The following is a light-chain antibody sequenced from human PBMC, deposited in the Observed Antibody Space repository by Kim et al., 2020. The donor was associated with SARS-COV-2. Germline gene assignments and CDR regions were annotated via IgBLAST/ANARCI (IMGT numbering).Light chain of an antibody. J-gene: IGKJ4*01. CDR2: GVS. CDR1: QAIGND. CDR3: LQHNSYPLT. V-gene: IGKV1-17*01. Sequence: DIQMTQSPSSLSTSVGDRVTITCRASQAIGNDLGWYQQKPGKAPKRLIYGVSSLQSGVPSRFSGSRSWTEFTLTISSLQPEDSATYYCLQHNSYPLTFGGGTKVDIK.